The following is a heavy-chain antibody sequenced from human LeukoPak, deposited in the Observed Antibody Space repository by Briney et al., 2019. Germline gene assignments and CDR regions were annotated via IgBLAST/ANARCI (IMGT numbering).Heavy chain of an antibody. CDR1: GGSISSSSYY. CDR3: ARHSRVYGSGSYSAYYYYYYMDV. CDR2: IYYSGST. D-gene: IGHD3-10*01. Sequence: PSETLSLTCTVSGGSISSSSYYWGWIRQPPGKGLEWIGSIYYSGSTYYNPSLKSRVTISVDTSKNQFSLKLSSVTAADTAVYYCARHSRVYGSGSYSAYYYYYYMDVWGKGTTVTISS. J-gene: IGHJ6*03. V-gene: IGHV4-39*01.